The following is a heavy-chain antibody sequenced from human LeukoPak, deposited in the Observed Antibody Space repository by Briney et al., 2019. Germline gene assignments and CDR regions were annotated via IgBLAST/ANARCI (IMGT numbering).Heavy chain of an antibody. V-gene: IGHV3-49*04. D-gene: IGHD2-21*02. CDR2: IRSKAYGGTT. J-gene: IGHJ5*02. CDR3: TRDRGDYWFDP. Sequence: GGSLRLSCAASGFTFSSYEMNWVRQAPGKGLEWVGFIRSKAYGGTTEYAASVKGRFTISRDESKSIAYLQMNSLKTEDTAVYYCTRDRGDYWFDPWGQGTLVTVSS. CDR1: GFTFSSYE.